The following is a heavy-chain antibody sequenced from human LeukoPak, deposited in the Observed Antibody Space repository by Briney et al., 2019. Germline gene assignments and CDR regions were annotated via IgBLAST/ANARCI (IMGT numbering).Heavy chain of an antibody. D-gene: IGHD1-14*01. Sequence: SETLSLTCAVYGGPFSGYYWSWIRQPPGKGLEWIGEINHSGSTNYNPSLKSRVTISVDTSKNQFSLKLSSVTAADTAVYYCARGRQPNPWGQGTLVTVSS. CDR3: ARGRQPNP. CDR1: GGPFSGYY. J-gene: IGHJ5*02. V-gene: IGHV4-34*01. CDR2: INHSGST.